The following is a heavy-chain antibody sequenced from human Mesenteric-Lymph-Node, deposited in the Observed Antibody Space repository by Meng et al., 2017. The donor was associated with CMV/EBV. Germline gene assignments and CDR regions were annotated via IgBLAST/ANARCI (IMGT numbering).Heavy chain of an antibody. CDR3: ASLSMVRGVIPSGDV. V-gene: IGHV4-39*07. CDR1: GGSISRSSYL. CDR2: MYYSGST. Sequence: SETLALTCTVSGGSISRSSYLWGWIRQPPGKGLEWIGSMYYSGSTYYNPSLKSRVTLSLDTSKNQFSLKLSSVTAADTAVYYCASLSMVRGVIPSGDVWGQGTTVTVSS. J-gene: IGHJ6*02. D-gene: IGHD3-10*01.